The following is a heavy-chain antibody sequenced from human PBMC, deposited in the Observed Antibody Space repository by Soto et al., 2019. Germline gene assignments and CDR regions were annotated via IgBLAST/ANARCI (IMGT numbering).Heavy chain of an antibody. CDR2: IIPIFGTA. D-gene: IGHD1-26*01. J-gene: IGHJ5*02. Sequence: SVKVSCKASGGTFSSYAISWVRQAPGQGLEWMGGIIPIFGTANYAQKFQGRVTITADESTSTAYMELSSLRSEDTAVYYCARDGGGSSDNWLAPWGQGSLVTVSS. CDR1: GGTFSSYA. CDR3: ARDGGGSSDNWLAP. V-gene: IGHV1-69*13.